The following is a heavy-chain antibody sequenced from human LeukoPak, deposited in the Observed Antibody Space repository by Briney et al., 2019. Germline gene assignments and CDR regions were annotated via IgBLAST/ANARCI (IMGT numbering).Heavy chain of an antibody. V-gene: IGHV3-15*01. D-gene: IGHD4-17*01. Sequence: GGSLRLSCAASGFTFSNAWMSWVRQAPGKGLEWVGRIKSKTDGGTTDYAAPVKGRFTISRDDSKNTLYLQMNSLKTEDTAVYYCTTDIIPRPGTVEGPDYWGQGTLVTVSS. CDR3: TTDIIPRPGTVEGPDY. CDR1: GFTFSNAW. CDR2: IKSKTDGGTT. J-gene: IGHJ4*02.